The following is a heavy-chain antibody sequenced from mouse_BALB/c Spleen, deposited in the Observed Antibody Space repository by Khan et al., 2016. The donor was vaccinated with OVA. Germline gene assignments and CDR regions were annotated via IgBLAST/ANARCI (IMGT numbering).Heavy chain of an antibody. CDR1: GFSLTNFG. V-gene: IGHV2-6-1*01. J-gene: IGHJ4*01. Sequence: VQLQESGPGLVAPSQSLSITCTISGFSLTNFGIHWVRQPPGKGLEWLVVIWSDGSTTYNSALKSRLTISKHNSTSQVFLKMNSLQTDDATVYYCARQPYYHYNIMDYWGQGTSVTVSS. CDR2: IWSDGST. CDR3: ARQPYYHYNIMDY. D-gene: IGHD2-10*01.